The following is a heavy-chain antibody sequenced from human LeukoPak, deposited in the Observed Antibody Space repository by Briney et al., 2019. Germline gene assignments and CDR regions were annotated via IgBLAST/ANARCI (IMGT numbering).Heavy chain of an antibody. CDR3: ARESTMVRGGGWGENWFDP. Sequence: ASVKVSCKASGYTFTGYYMHWVRQAPGQGLEWMGWINPNSGGTNYAQKFQGWVTMTRDTSISTAYTELSRLRSDDTAVYYCARESTMVRGGGWGENWFDPWGQGTLVTVSS. D-gene: IGHD3-10*01. J-gene: IGHJ5*02. CDR1: GYTFTGYY. CDR2: INPNSGGT. V-gene: IGHV1-2*04.